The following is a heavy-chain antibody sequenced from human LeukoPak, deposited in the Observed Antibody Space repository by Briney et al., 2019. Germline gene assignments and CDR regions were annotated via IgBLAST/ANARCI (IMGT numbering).Heavy chain of an antibody. V-gene: IGHV3-7*03. D-gene: IGHD3-9*01. J-gene: IGHJ5*02. CDR1: GFTFSSYW. CDR2: IKEDGSDK. Sequence: PGGSLRLSCAASGFTFSSYWMSWVGQAPGKGLEWVANIKEDGSDKYYVDSVKGRFTISRDNAKNSLYLQMNSLRAEDTDVYYCAREYNYDILTGYYRFVPWGQGALVTVSS. CDR3: AREYNYDILTGYYRFVP.